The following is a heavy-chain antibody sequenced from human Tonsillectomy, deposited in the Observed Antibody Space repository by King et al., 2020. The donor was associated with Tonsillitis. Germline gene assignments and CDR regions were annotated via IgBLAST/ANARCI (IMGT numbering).Heavy chain of an antibody. Sequence: VQLVESGGNLVKPGGSLRLSCAASGFTFSNTWMSWVRQAPGKGLEWVGRIKSKTDGGTTDYAAPVEGRFTISRDDSKNTLYLQMNSRKTEDTAVYYCTPGIAAAGTAAYWGQGTLVTVSS. V-gene: IGHV3-15*01. J-gene: IGHJ4*02. CDR1: GFTFSNTW. D-gene: IGHD6-13*01. CDR3: TPGIAAAGTAAY. CDR2: IKSKTDGGTT.